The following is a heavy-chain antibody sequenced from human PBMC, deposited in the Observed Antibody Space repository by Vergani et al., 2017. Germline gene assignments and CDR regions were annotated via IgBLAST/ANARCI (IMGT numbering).Heavy chain of an antibody. CDR3: ARLHSGSYFFDY. D-gene: IGHD1-26*01. CDR2: INHSGST. Sequence: QVQLQESGPGLVKPSETLSLTCTVSGGPISSYYWSWIRQPPGKGLEWIGEINHSGSTNYNPSLKSRVTISVDTSKNQFSLKLSSVTAADTDVYYCARLHSGSYFFDYWGQGTLVTVSS. J-gene: IGHJ4*02. V-gene: IGHV4-34*01. CDR1: GGPISSYY.